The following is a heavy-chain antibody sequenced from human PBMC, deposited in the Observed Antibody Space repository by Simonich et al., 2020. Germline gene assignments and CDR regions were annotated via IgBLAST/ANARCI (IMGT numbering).Heavy chain of an antibody. CDR1: GGSISSYY. J-gene: IGHJ4*02. CDR2: IYYSGST. Sequence: QVQLQESGPGLVKPSETLSLTCTVSGGSISSYYWSWIRQPPGKGLEWIGYIYYSGSTNSNPPLKSRVTISVDTSKNQFSLKLSSVTAADTAVYYCARHDRWLQFYFDYWGQGTLVTVSS. CDR3: ARHDRWLQFYFDY. D-gene: IGHD5-12*01. V-gene: IGHV4-59*08.